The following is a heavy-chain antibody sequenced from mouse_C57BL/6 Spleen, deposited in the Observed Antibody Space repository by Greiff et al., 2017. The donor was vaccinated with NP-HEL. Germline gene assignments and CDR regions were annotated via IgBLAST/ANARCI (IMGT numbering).Heavy chain of an antibody. CDR1: GFTFSSYT. Sequence: DVRLVESGGGLVKPGGSLKLSCAASGFTFSSYTMSWVRQTPEKRLEWVATISGGGGNTYYPDSVKGRFTISRDNAKNTLYLQMSSLRSEDTALYYCARGQLRLREDYAMDYWGQGTSVTVSS. CDR3: ARGQLRLREDYAMDY. J-gene: IGHJ4*01. V-gene: IGHV5-9*01. CDR2: ISGGGGNT. D-gene: IGHD3-2*02.